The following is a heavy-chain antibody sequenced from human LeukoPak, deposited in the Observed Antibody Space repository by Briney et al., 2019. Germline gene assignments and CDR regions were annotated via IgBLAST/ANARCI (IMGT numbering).Heavy chain of an antibody. D-gene: IGHD3-16*02. CDR2: IYYSGST. Sequence: PSETLSLTCTVSGGSISSSSYYWGWIRQPPGKGLEWIGSIYYSGSTYYNPSPKSRVTISVDTSKNQFSLKLSSVTAADTAVYYCARQTDRLVGYYYYMDVWGKGTTVTVSS. V-gene: IGHV4-39*01. CDR1: GGSISSSSYY. J-gene: IGHJ6*03. CDR3: ARQTDRLVGYYYYMDV.